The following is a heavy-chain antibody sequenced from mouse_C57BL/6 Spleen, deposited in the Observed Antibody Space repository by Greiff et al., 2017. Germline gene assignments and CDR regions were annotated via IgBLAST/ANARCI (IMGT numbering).Heavy chain of an antibody. CDR1: GYTFTSYW. J-gene: IGHJ4*01. V-gene: IGHV1-64*01. CDR3: ARRGYYESAMDY. D-gene: IGHD2-3*01. Sequence: QVQLQQPGAELVKPGASVKLSCKASGYTFTSYWMHWVKQRPGQGLEWIGMIHPNSGSTNYNEKFKSKATLTVDKSSSKAYMQLSSLTSADSAVYYCARRGYYESAMDYWGQGTSVTVSS. CDR2: IHPNSGST.